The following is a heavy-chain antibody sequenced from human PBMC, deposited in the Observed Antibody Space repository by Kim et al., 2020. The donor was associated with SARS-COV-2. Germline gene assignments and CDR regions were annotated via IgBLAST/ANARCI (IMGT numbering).Heavy chain of an antibody. CDR1: GGSFNGYF. V-gene: IGHV4-34*01. CDR3: VRDSTGAGPFIDY. D-gene: IGHD6-13*01. CDR2: INYSGTT. J-gene: IGHJ4*02. Sequence: SETLSLTCVVYGGSFNGYFWGWIRQPPGEGLEWIGEINYSGTTNYNPSLKSRVTISLDTSKKQFSLKVNSVTAADTAIYYCVRDSTGAGPFIDYWGQGTLVTVSS.